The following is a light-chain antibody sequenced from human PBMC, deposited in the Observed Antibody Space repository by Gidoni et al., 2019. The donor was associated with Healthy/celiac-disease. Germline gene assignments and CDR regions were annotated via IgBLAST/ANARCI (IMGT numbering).Light chain of an antibody. CDR2: DAS. Sequence: IVLTQSPATLSLSPGERATLSCRASQSVSSYLAWYQQKPGQAPRLLIYDASNRATGIPARFSGSGSGTDFTLTISSLEPEEFAVYYWQQRSNWLTFGGGTKVEIK. CDR3: QQRSNWLT. CDR1: QSVSSY. V-gene: IGKV3-11*01. J-gene: IGKJ4*01.